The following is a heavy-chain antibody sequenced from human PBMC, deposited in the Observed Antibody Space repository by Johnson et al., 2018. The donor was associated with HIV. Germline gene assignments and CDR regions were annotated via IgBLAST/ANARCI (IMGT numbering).Heavy chain of an antibody. V-gene: IGHV3-30*02. CDR3: ARDGSGHAVVVTATRRGYGFGLDM. CDR1: GFTFSSYG. J-gene: IGHJ3*02. Sequence: QVQLMESGGGVVQPGGSLRLSCAASGFTFSSYGMHWVRQAPGKGLEWVAFIRYDGSNKYYADSVKGRFTISRDNSKNTLYLQMNSLGLGDTAVYYCARDGSGHAVVVTATRRGYGFGLDMWGQGTMVTVSS. D-gene: IGHD2-21*02. CDR2: IRYDGSNK.